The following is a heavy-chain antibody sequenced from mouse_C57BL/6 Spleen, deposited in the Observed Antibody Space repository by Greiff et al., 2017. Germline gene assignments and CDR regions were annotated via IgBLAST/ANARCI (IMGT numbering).Heavy chain of an antibody. Sequence: QVQLQQSGAELVRPGTSVKVSCKASGYAFTNYLIEWVKQRPGQGLEWIGVINPGSGGTNYNEKFKGKATLTADKSSSTAYMQLSSLTSEDSAVYFCARGGPYGNYDYWGQGTTLTVSS. CDR2: INPGSGGT. CDR3: ARGGPYGNYDY. J-gene: IGHJ2*01. V-gene: IGHV1-54*01. D-gene: IGHD2-1*01. CDR1: GYAFTNYL.